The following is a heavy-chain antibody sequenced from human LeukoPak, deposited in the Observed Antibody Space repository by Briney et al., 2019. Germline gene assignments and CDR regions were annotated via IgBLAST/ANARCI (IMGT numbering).Heavy chain of an antibody. V-gene: IGHV4-34*01. CDR3: ARHIARDYAWGSYRGGAGFDY. J-gene: IGHJ4*02. D-gene: IGHD3-16*02. Sequence: PSETLSLTCAVYGGSFSGYYWSWIRQPPGKGLEWIGEINHSGSTNYNPSLKSRVTISVDTSKNQFSLKLSSVTAADAAVYYCARHIARDYAWGSYRGGAGFDYWGQGTLVTVSS. CDR2: INHSGST. CDR1: GGSFSGYY.